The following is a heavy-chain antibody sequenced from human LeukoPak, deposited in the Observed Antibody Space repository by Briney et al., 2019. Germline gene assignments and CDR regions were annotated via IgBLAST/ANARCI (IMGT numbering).Heavy chain of an antibody. CDR3: ARERYDFWSGYYYYYGIDV. J-gene: IGHJ6*02. V-gene: IGHV4-39*07. D-gene: IGHD3-3*01. Sequence: SETLSLTCTVSGGSISSSSYCWGWIRQPPGKGLEWIGTIYYSGSTNYNPSLKSRVTMSIDRSKNQFSLKLTSVTAADTAVYYCARERYDFWSGYYYYYGIDVWGRGTTVTVSS. CDR2: IYYSGST. CDR1: GGSISSSSYC.